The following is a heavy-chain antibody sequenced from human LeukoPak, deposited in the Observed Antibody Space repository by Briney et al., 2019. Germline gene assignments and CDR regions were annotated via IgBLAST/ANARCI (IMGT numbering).Heavy chain of an antibody. Sequence: GRSLRLSCAASGFTFSSYAMHWVRQAPGKGLEWVAVISYDGSNKYYADSVKGRFTISRDNSKNTLYLQMNSLRAEDTAVYYCARATSNLAALDYWGQGTLVTVSS. CDR2: ISYDGSNK. CDR3: ARATSNLAALDY. D-gene: IGHD6-13*01. V-gene: IGHV3-30*04. CDR1: GFTFSSYA. J-gene: IGHJ4*02.